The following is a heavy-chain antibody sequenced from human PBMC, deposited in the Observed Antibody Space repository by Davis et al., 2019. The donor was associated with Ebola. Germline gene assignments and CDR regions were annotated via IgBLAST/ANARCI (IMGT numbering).Heavy chain of an antibody. CDR2: IYWDDDK. CDR1: GFSLNTSGVN. D-gene: IGHD5-12*01. V-gene: IGHV2-5*02. J-gene: IGHJ4*02. CDR3: AHTDEYSGSLGY. Sequence: SGPTLVKPTQTLTLTCTFSGFSLNTSGVNVGWIRQPPGKALGWLALIYWDDDKHYSPSLRSRLTITQDTSKNQVVLTMTNMDPVDTATYYCAHTDEYSGSLGYWGQGTLVTVSS.